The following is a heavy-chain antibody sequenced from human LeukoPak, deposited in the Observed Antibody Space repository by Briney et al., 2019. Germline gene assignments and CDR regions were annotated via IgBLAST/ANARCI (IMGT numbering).Heavy chain of an antibody. Sequence: ASVKVSCKASGYTFTSYGISWVRQAPGQGLEWMGWISAYNGNTNYAQKLQGRVTMTTDTSTSTAYMELRGLRSDDTAVYYCARSSIMITFGGVIVTKLDYWGQGTLVTVSS. D-gene: IGHD3-16*02. CDR2: ISAYNGNT. CDR1: GYTFTSYG. CDR3: ARSSIMITFGGVIVTKLDY. J-gene: IGHJ4*02. V-gene: IGHV1-18*04.